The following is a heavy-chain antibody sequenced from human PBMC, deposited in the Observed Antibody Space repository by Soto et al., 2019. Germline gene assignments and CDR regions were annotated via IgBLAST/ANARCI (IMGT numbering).Heavy chain of an antibody. CDR2: IYPGDSDT. CDR3: ARRIAVTGREIDP. Sequence: ESLKISCKGSGYSFTSYWIGWVRQMPGKGLEWMGIIYPGDSDTRYSPSFQGQVTISADKSISTAYLQWSSLKASDTAMYFCARRIAVTGREIDPWGQGTLVTVSS. J-gene: IGHJ5*02. V-gene: IGHV5-51*01. D-gene: IGHD6-13*01. CDR1: GYSFTSYW.